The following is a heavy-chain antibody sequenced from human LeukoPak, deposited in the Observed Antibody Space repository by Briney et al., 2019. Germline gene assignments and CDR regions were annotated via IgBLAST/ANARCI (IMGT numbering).Heavy chain of an antibody. J-gene: IGHJ4*02. CDR2: ISGSSTFI. D-gene: IGHD5-12*01. CDR1: GFTFSTYN. V-gene: IGHV3-21*01. Sequence: GGSLRLSCAATGFTFSTYNMNWVRQAPGEGLEWVSSISGSSTFIYYADSVRGRFTISRDNAKNSLYLQMNSLRAEDTAVYYCARQNSGSQADYWGQGTLVTVSS. CDR3: ARQNSGSQADY.